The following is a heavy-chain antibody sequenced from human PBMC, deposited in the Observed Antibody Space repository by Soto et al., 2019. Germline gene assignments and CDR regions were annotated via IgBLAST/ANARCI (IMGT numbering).Heavy chain of an antibody. CDR1: GYTFTSYG. CDR3: ARDSVASYSSTRRIYNWFDP. J-gene: IGHJ5*02. D-gene: IGHD2-2*01. CDR2: ISAYNGNT. V-gene: IGHV1-18*01. Sequence: GASVKVSCKASGYTFTSYGISWVRQAPGQGLEWLGWISAYNGNTNYAQKLQGRVTMTTDTSTSTAYMELRSLRSDDTAVYYCARDSVASYSSTRRIYNWFDPWGQGTLVTVSS.